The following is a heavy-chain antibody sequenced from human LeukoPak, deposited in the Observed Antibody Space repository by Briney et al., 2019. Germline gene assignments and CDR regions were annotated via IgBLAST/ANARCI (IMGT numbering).Heavy chain of an antibody. V-gene: IGHV1-2*02. Sequence: ASVKVSCKASGCTFAGYYMHWVRQDPGQGLEWMGWINPKIGGTNYAQKFQGRVTMTRDTSISTAYMELSRLRSDDTAVYYCAREIGSGSFLDNWGQGTLVTVSS. CDR2: INPKIGGT. CDR3: AREIGSGSFLDN. J-gene: IGHJ4*02. CDR1: GCTFAGYY. D-gene: IGHD3-10*01.